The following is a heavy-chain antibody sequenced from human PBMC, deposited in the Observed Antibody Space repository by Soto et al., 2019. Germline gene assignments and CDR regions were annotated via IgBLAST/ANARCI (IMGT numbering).Heavy chain of an antibody. J-gene: IGHJ4*02. CDR2: IYSTEST. CDR1: GGSINSGSYY. CDR3: ARSDSSGKTRYYFDH. V-gene: IGHV4-31*03. Sequence: QVQLQESGPGLVKPSQTLSLTCTVSGGSINSGSYYWSWIRQHPGKGLEWIGYIYSTESTNYNPSLKSRLSISVDMSASQFSLKLSSVTVADTAVYYCARSDSSGKTRYYFDHWGQGTLVTVSS. D-gene: IGHD3-22*01.